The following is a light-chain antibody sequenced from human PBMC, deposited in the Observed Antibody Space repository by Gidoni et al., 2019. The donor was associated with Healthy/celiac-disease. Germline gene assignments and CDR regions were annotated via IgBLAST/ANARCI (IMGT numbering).Light chain of an antibody. Sequence: SSELTHDPAASVALGQTVRITCQGDSLRSYYASWYQQKPGQAPVLVIYGKNNRPSGIPDRFSGSSSGNTASLTITGAQAEDEADYYCNSRDSSGNHLVFGGGTKLTVL. CDR3: NSRDSSGNHLV. J-gene: IGLJ3*02. CDR2: GKN. CDR1: SLRSYY. V-gene: IGLV3-19*01.